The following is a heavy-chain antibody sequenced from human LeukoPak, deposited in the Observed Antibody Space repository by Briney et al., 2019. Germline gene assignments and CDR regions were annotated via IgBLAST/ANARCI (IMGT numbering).Heavy chain of an antibody. CDR1: GFTFSSYE. J-gene: IGHJ3*02. Sequence: GGSLRLSCAASGFTFSSYEMSWVRQAPGKGLEWVSYISSSGSTIYYADSVKGRFTISRDNAKNSLYLQMNSLRAEDTAVYYCARDRDEMATITGAFDIWGQGTMVTVSS. CDR2: ISSSGSTI. D-gene: IGHD5-24*01. V-gene: IGHV3-48*03. CDR3: ARDRDEMATITGAFDI.